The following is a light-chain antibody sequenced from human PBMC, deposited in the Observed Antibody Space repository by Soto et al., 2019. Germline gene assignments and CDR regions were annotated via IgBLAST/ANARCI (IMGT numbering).Light chain of an antibody. CDR1: QSVSTS. Sequence: IVLTQSPVTLALSPGERAVLSCRASQSVSTSLAWYQHKPGQAPRLFIYDASKRAPGIPARFSGSGSGTDFTLTISSLEPEDVAVYYCQVRDGWPSFGQGTKVDIK. CDR2: DAS. V-gene: IGKV3-11*01. J-gene: IGKJ1*01. CDR3: QVRDGWPS.